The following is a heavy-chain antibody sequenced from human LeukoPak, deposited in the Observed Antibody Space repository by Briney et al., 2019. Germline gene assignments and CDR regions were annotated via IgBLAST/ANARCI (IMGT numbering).Heavy chain of an antibody. J-gene: IGHJ6*04. V-gene: IGHV6-1*01. CDR1: GDSVSSNSAA. CDR2: TYYRSKWYN. CDR3: ARGVGGYDLSFYYYGMDV. Sequence: SQTLSLTCAISGDSVSSNSAAWNWIRQSPSRGLEWLGRTYYRSKWYNDYAVPVKGRITINPDTSKNQFSLQLNSVTPEDTAVYYCARGVGGYDLSFYYYGMDVWGKGTTVTVSS. D-gene: IGHD5-12*01.